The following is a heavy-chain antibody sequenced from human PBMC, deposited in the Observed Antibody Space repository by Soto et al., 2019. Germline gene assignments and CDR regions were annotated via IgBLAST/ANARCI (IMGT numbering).Heavy chain of an antibody. D-gene: IGHD2-2*01. J-gene: IGHJ4*02. CDR2: ISAYNGNT. CDR3: ASSGYCSSTSCYRPYDY. Sequence: QVQLVQSGAEVKKPWASVKVSCKASGYTFTSYGISWVRQAPGQGLEWMGWISAYNGNTNYAQKLQGRVTMTTDTSTSTAYMELRSLRSDDTAVYYCASSGYCSSTSCYRPYDYWGQGTLVTVSS. V-gene: IGHV1-18*01. CDR1: GYTFTSYG.